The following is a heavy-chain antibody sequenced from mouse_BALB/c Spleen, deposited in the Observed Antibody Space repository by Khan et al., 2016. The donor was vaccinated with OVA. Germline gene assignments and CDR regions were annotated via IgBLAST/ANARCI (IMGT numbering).Heavy chain of an antibody. Sequence: EVQLQESGPELVKPGASVKMSCKASGYTFTSYVMHWLRQKPGQGLEWIGYIYPYNDDTKYNEKFKGKATLTPDKSSSTAYMELSSLTTEDSEAYYCAKNSRYDVYFDYWGQGTTLTVSS. CDR2: IYPYNDDT. J-gene: IGHJ2*01. CDR1: GYTFTSYV. CDR3: AKNSRYDVYFDY. D-gene: IGHD2-14*01. V-gene: IGHV1S136*01.